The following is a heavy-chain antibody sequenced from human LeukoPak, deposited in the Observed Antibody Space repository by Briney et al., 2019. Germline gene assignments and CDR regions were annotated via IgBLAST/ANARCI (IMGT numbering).Heavy chain of an antibody. CDR1: GYTFTGYY. V-gene: IGHV1-2*02. CDR3: ARDLGYCSSTSCSYYFDY. J-gene: IGHJ4*02. D-gene: IGHD2-2*01. Sequence: ASVKVSCKASGYTFTGYYMHWVRQAPGQGLEWMGWISPNSGGTNYAQKFQGRITMTRDTSISTAYMELSRLRSDDTAVYYCARDLGYCSSTSCSYYFDYWGQGTLVTVSS. CDR2: ISPNSGGT.